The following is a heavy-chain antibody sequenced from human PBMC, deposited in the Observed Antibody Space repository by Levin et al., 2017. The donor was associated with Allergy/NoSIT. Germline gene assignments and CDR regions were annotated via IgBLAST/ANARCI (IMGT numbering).Heavy chain of an antibody. CDR3: AKEVTVAGSRRAFDI. J-gene: IGHJ3*02. D-gene: IGHD3-10*01. V-gene: IGHV1-2*02. CDR2: INPNSGGT. CDR1: GYTFTGHY. Sequence: ASVKVSCKTSGYTFTGHYMHWVRQAPGQGLEWMGWINPNSGGTNYAQKFQGRVSMTRDTSISTAYMELSRLNSDDTAVYYCAKEVTVAGSRRAFDIWGQGTMVTVSS.